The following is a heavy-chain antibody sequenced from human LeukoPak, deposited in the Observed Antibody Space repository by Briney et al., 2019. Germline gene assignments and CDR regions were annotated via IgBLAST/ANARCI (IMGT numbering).Heavy chain of an antibody. D-gene: IGHD2-15*01. CDR2: IYHSGST. J-gene: IGHJ2*01. Sequence: SETLSLTCAVSGYSISSGYYWGWIRQPPGKGLEWIGSIYHSGSTYYNPSLKSRVTISLDTSKNQFSLKLSPVTAADTAVYHCARDHCSGGSCYSFPDWYFDLWGRGTLVTVSS. CDR3: ARDHCSGGSCYSFPDWYFDL. CDR1: GYSISSGYY. V-gene: IGHV4-38-2*02.